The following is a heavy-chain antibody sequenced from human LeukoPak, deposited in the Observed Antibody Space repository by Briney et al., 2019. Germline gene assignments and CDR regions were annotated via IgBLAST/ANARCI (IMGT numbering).Heavy chain of an antibody. CDR2: ITWDGDVT. CDR1: GFTFHDHT. D-gene: IGHD6-13*01. CDR3: IKDAAYSSSWFGYFDY. V-gene: IGHV3-43*01. J-gene: IGHJ4*02. Sequence: GGSLRLSCAASGFTFHDHTMHWVRHGPGKRLEWVALITWDGDVTHYADSVKGRFTISRDNSKNSLFLQMNSVTTEDTALYYCIKDAAYSSSWFGYFDYWGQGTLVTVSS.